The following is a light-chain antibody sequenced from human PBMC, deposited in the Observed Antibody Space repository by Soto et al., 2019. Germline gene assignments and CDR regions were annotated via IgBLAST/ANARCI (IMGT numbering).Light chain of an antibody. CDR1: QSVRNY. Sequence: EIVLTQSPATLSLSPGERATLSCRASQSVRNYLAWYQQKPGQAPRLLIYDTSTRATGIPARFSGSGFGTDFTLTISSLEPEDFAVYYCQQRTNWPWTFGQGTKVEIK. CDR3: QQRTNWPWT. CDR2: DTS. J-gene: IGKJ1*01. V-gene: IGKV3-11*01.